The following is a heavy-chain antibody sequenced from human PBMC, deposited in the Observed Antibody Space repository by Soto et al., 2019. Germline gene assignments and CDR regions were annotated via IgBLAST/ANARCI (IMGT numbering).Heavy chain of an antibody. CDR2: IIPILGIA. CDR1: GGTFSSYT. Sequence: SVKVSCKASGGTFSSYTISWVRQAPGQGLEWMGRIIPILGIANYAQKFKGRVTITADKSTSTAYMKLSSLRSEDTAVYYCARAQVDPQRDCSGGSCYSSPPSWWFDPWGQGTLVTVSS. J-gene: IGHJ5*02. V-gene: IGHV1-69*02. D-gene: IGHD2-15*01. CDR3: ARAQVDPQRDCSGGSCYSSPPSWWFDP.